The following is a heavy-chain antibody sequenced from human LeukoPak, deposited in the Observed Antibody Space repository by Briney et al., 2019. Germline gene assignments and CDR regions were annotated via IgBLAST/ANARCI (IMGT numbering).Heavy chain of an antibody. V-gene: IGHV3-23*01. CDR3: AKSYNGYESKPDY. D-gene: IGHD5-12*01. J-gene: IGHJ4*02. CDR2: ISNSGGRT. CDR1: GFTFSSYA. Sequence: AGGSLRLSCAASGFTFSSYAMSWVRKAPGKGLEWVSSISNSGGRTFYTDSVKGRFTISRDNSKITLYLQMNSLRAEDTAVYYCAKSYNGYESKPDYWGQGTLVTVSS.